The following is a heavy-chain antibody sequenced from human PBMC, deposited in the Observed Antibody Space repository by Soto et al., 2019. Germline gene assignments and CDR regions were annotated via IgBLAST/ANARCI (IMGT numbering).Heavy chain of an antibody. CDR3: ARSRAGRTAASYYDYMDV. J-gene: IGHJ6*03. D-gene: IGHD2-2*01. CDR1: GFSFSDYW. Sequence: EVQLVESGGGLVQPGGSLRVSCAAAGFSFSDYWMTWVRQVPGKGLEWVANIKQDGSEKYYADSVKGRFTISRDNAKSSLYVQLNSLRAEDTPVYYCARSRAGRTAASYYDYMDVWGKGTTVTVSS. CDR2: IKQDGSEK. V-gene: IGHV3-7*01.